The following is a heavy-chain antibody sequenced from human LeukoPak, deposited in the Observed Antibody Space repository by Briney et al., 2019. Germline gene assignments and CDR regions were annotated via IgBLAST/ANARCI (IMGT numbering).Heavy chain of an antibody. CDR2: IYTSGGT. D-gene: IGHD6-6*01. V-gene: IGHV4-4*09. Sequence: PSETLSLTCVVSGDSISSYYRSWIRQPPGKGLEWIGYIYTSGGTNYIPSLKGRVTISIDTSKNQFSLKLSSVTAADSAVYYCARLTRLSTSPDRYYLDYWGQGTLVTVSS. J-gene: IGHJ4*02. CDR3: ARLTRLSTSPDRYYLDY. CDR1: GDSISSYY.